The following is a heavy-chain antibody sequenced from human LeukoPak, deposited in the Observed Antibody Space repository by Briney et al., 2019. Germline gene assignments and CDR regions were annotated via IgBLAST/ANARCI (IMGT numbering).Heavy chain of an antibody. CDR1: GYTFASYY. D-gene: IGHD1-26*01. V-gene: IGHV1-46*01. J-gene: IGHJ4*02. Sequence: ASVKVSCKASGYTFASYYMHWVRQAPGQGLEWMGIINPSGGSTTYAQRFQGRVTMTRDTSTSTVYMELSSLRSEDTAVYYCARDLTPTYYSGTYYFEYWGQGTLVTVSS. CDR2: INPSGGST. CDR3: ARDLTPTYYSGTYYFEY.